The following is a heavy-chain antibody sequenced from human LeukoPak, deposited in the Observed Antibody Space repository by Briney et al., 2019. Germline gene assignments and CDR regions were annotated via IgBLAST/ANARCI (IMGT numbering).Heavy chain of an antibody. J-gene: IGHJ4*02. CDR3: ARDGSGWLDY. D-gene: IGHD6-19*01. CDR1: GFTFSSNA. Sequence: GGSLRLSCAASGFTFSSNAMNWVRQAPGKGLEWVSAISGSGGSTYYADSVKGRFTISRDNAKNSLYLQMNSLRAEDTAVYCCARDGSGWLDYWGQGTLVTVSS. CDR2: ISGSGGST. V-gene: IGHV3-23*01.